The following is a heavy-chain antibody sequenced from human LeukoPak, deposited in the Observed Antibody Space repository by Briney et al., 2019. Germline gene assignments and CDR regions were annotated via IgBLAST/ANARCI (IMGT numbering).Heavy chain of an antibody. Sequence: GESLKISCEGSGYSFTSYWISWVRQMPGKGVEWMGKIDPGDSHTTYSPSFLGHVTISVDKSINTAYLQWSSLNASDTATYYCGTIYIYAVDHWGQGTLVIVSS. CDR1: GYSFTSYW. V-gene: IGHV5-10-1*01. CDR3: GTIYIYAVDH. D-gene: IGHD1/OR15-1a*01. CDR2: IDPGDSHT. J-gene: IGHJ4*02.